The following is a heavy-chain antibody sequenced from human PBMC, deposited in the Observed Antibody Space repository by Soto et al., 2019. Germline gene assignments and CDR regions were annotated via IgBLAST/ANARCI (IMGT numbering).Heavy chain of an antibody. V-gene: IGHV1-69*13. CDR2: IIPIFGTA. D-gene: IGHD1-7*01. CDR1: GGTFSSYA. CDR3: ARDKTLELRSFHSVMDV. J-gene: IGHJ6*02. Sequence: ASVKVSCKASGGTFSSYAISWVRQAPGQGLEWMGGIIPIFGTANYAQKFQGRVTITADESTSTAYMELSSLRSEDTAVYYCARDKTLELRSFHSVMDVWGQGTTVTVSS.